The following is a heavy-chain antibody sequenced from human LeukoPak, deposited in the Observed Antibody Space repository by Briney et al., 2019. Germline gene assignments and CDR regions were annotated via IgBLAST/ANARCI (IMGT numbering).Heavy chain of an antibody. D-gene: IGHD3-10*01. J-gene: IGHJ1*01. CDR3: ATDRSNSARES. CDR1: GFSFNTYS. CDR2: TKPGGSEK. V-gene: IGHV3-7*01. Sequence: GGSLTRAFAASGFSFNTYSMSWVRQAPGKGLEWVANTKPGGSEKYYVDSVRGRFTISRDNAKSLLFLQMSNLRADDTAIYYCATDRSNSARESWGRRILISVSS.